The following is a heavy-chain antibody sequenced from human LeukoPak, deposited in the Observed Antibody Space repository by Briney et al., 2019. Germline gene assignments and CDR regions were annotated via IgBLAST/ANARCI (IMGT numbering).Heavy chain of an antibody. J-gene: IGHJ4*02. CDR3: AKDVAGYSYGPGDY. CDR1: GGTFSSYA. Sequence: SCKASGGTFSSYAMSWVRQAPGKGLEWVSAISGSGGSTYYADSVKGRFTISRDNSKNTLYLQMNSLRAEDTAVYYCAKDVAGYSYGPGDYWGQGTLVTVSS. V-gene: IGHV3-23*01. D-gene: IGHD5-18*01. CDR2: ISGSGGST.